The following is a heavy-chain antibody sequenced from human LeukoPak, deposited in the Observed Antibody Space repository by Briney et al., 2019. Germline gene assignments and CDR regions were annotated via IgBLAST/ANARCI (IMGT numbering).Heavy chain of an antibody. D-gene: IGHD3-10*01. CDR2: IYHSGST. CDR1: GGSISSSNW. Sequence: SETLSLTCAVSGGSISSSNWWNWVRQPPGKGLEWIGEIYHSGSTNYNPSLKSRVTISVDKSKNQFSLKLSSVTAADTAVYYCARDLRDYYGSGSPHLGYWGQGTLVTVSS. V-gene: IGHV4-4*02. CDR3: ARDLRDYYGSGSPHLGY. J-gene: IGHJ4*02.